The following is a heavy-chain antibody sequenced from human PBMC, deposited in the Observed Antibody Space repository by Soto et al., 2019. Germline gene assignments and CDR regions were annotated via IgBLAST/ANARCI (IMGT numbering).Heavy chain of an antibody. J-gene: IGHJ4*02. CDR2: IVVGSGNT. Sequence: GASVKVSCKASGGTFSSSAVQWVRQARGQLLEWIGWIVVGSGNTNYAQKFQERVTITRDMSTSTAYMELSSLRSEDTAVYYCAATEAEGITGTTGGDYWGQGTLVTVSS. CDR1: GGTFSSSA. V-gene: IGHV1-58*01. D-gene: IGHD1-7*01. CDR3: AATEAEGITGTTGGDY.